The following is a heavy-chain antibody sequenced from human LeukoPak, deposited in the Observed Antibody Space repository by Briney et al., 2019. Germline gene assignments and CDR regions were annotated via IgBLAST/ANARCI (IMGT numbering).Heavy chain of an antibody. CDR3: ARELSATSYYYYYYMDV. Sequence: GGSLRLSCAASGFTFSSYSMNWVRQAPGKGLEWVSSISSSSSYIYYADSVKGRFTISRDNAKNSLYLQMNSLRAEDTAVYYCARELSATSYYYYYYMDVWGEGTTVTVSS. CDR2: ISSSSSYI. V-gene: IGHV3-21*01. CDR1: GFTFSSYS. D-gene: IGHD5-24*01. J-gene: IGHJ6*03.